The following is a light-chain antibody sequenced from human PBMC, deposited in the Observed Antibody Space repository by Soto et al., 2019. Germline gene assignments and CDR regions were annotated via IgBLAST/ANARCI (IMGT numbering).Light chain of an antibody. V-gene: IGKV1-16*02. J-gene: IGKJ5*01. Sequence: DIQMTQSPSSLSASVGDRVTITCRASQDISSNVAWFQQKPGKAPRSLIYAASRLHSGVPSKFSGSESGTDFTLTISNLQAEDFAVYYCQQYNSYPLTFGQGTRLE. CDR1: QDISSN. CDR3: QQYNSYPLT. CDR2: AAS.